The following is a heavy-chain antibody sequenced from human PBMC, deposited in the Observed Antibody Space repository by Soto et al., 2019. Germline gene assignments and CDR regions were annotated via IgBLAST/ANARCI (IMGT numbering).Heavy chain of an antibody. CDR2: ISGSDGST. J-gene: IGHJ4*02. D-gene: IGHD4-17*01. CDR1: GLTFNSYA. CDR3: ASPPRATVTDNIFYY. Sequence: GGSLRLSCAASGLTFNSYAMSWVRQAPGKGLEWVSAISGSDGSTYYADSVKGRFTISRDNSKNTLYLQMSSLRAEDTAVYYCASPPRATVTDNIFYYWGQGTLVTVSS. V-gene: IGHV3-23*01.